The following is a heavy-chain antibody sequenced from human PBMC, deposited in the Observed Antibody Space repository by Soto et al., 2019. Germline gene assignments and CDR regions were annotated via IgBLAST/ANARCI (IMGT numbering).Heavy chain of an antibody. D-gene: IGHD3-10*01. J-gene: IGHJ4*02. CDR2: ISYDGSNK. CDR3: ARDLGSRFDY. CDR1: GFTFSSYA. V-gene: IGHV3-30-3*01. Sequence: PGGSLRLSCAASGFTFSSYAMHWVRQAPGKGLEWVAVISYDGSNKYYADSVKGRFTISRDNSKNTLYLQMNSLRAEDTAVYYCARDLGSRFDYWGQGTLVTVSS.